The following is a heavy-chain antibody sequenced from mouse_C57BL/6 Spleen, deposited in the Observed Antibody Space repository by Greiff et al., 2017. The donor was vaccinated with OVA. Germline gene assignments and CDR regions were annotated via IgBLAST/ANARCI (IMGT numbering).Heavy chain of an antibody. CDR2: IYPSDSET. J-gene: IGHJ4*01. CDR1: GYTFTSYW. D-gene: IGHD1-1*02. Sequence: QVQLKQPGAELVRPGSSVTLSCKASGYTFTSYWMDWVKQRPGQGLEWIGNIYPSDSETHYNQKFKDKATLTVDKSSSTAYMQLSSLTSEDSAVYYCAREGGSNSFYYYAMDYWGQGTSVTVSS. CDR3: AREGGSNSFYYYAMDY. V-gene: IGHV1-61*01.